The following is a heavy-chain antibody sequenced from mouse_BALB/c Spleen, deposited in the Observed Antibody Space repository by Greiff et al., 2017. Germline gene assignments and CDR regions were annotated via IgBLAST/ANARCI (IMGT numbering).Heavy chain of an antibody. D-gene: IGHD2-4*01. V-gene: IGHV3-2*02. CDR1: GYSITSDYA. CDR2: ISYSGST. Sequence: VQLKESGPGLVKPSQSLSLTCTVTGYSITSDYAWNWIRQFPGNKLEWMGYISYSGSTSYNPSLKSRISITRDTSKNQFFLQLNSVTTEDTATYYCARWGYDYDPYFDYWGQGTTLTVSS. CDR3: ARWGYDYDPYFDY. J-gene: IGHJ2*01.